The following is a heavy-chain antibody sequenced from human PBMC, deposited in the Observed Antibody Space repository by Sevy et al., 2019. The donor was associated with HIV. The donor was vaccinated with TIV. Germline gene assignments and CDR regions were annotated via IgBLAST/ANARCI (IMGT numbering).Heavy chain of an antibody. CDR3: AREIVLMVYAAAFDI. J-gene: IGHJ3*02. CDR1: GFTFSSYA. CDR2: ISYDGSNK. V-gene: IGHV3-30-3*01. Sequence: GGSVRLSCAASGFTFSSYAMHWVRQAPGKGLEWVAVISYDGSNKYYADSVKGRFTISRDNSKNTLYLQMNSLRAEDTAVYYCAREIVLMVYAAAFDIWGQGTMVTVSS. D-gene: IGHD2-8*01.